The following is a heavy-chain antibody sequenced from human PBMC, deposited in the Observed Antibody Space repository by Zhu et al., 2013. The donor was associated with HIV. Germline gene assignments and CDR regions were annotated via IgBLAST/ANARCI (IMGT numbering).Heavy chain of an antibody. J-gene: IGHJ6*02. CDR1: GYTFTSYG. Sequence: QVQLVQSGAEVKKPGASVKVSCKASGYTFTSYGISWVRQAPGQGLEWMGWISAYNGNTNYAQKLQGRVTMTTDTSTSTAYMELRSLRSDDTAVYYCARQDGGVMVRGVITLYYYGMDVWGQGTTVTVSS. V-gene: IGHV1-18*01. CDR2: ISAYNGNT. D-gene: IGHD3-10*01. CDR3: ARQDGGVMVRGVITLYYYGMDV.